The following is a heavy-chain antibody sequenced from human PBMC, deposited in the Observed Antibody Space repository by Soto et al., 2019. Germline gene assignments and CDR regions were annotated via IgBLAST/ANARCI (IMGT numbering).Heavy chain of an antibody. V-gene: IGHV3-53*01. Sequence: PWGSLRLSCAVSGFIVSSKYMTWVRQSPGKWLEWVSVIYTGGSTHYADSARGRFTISRDSSKNTLYLQMNSLRAEDAAVYYCTTYTGYGMDVWGQGTTVTVSS. CDR1: GFIVSSKY. J-gene: IGHJ6*02. CDR3: TTYTGYGMDV. CDR2: IYTGGST. D-gene: IGHD3-16*01.